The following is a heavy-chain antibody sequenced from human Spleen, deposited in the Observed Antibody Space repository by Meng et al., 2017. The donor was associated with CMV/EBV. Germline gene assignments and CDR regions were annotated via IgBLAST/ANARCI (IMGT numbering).Heavy chain of an antibody. V-gene: IGHV3-7*01. CDR2: IKQDGSEK. J-gene: IGHJ4*02. Sequence: GESLKISCAASGFTFSDYWTSWVRQAPGKGLEWVANIKQDGSEKYYMDSVKGRFTISRDNAKNSLYLQMNSLRAEDTAVYYCAREPFLHYFDYWGQGTLVTVSS. CDR3: AREPFLHYFDY. CDR1: GFTFSDYW.